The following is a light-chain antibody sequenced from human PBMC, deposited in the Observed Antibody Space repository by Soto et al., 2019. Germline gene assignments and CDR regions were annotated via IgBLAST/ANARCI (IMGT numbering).Light chain of an antibody. J-gene: IGLJ2*01. V-gene: IGLV2-14*01. CDR3: CSSTSSSTLV. CDR1: SSDVGGYNY. Sequence: QSALTQPASVSGSPGQSITISCTGTSSDVGGYNYVSWYQHHAGKAPKLVIFEVSNRPSGVSTRFSGSKSGNTASLTISGLQTEDEADYYCCSSTSSSTLVFGGGTRLTVL. CDR2: EVS.